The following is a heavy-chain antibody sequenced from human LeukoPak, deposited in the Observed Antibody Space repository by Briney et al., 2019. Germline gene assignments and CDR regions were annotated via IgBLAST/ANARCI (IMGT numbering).Heavy chain of an antibody. J-gene: IGHJ4*02. CDR3: ARDLSQLYGFDY. V-gene: IGHV1-69*13. CDR2: IIPIFGTA. D-gene: IGHD5-18*01. Sequence: GASVKVSCKASGYTFTSYYMHWVRQAPGQGLEWMGGIIPIFGTANYAQKFQGRVTITADESTSTAYMELSSLRSEDTAVYYCARDLSQLYGFDYWGQGTLVTVSS. CDR1: GYTFTSYY.